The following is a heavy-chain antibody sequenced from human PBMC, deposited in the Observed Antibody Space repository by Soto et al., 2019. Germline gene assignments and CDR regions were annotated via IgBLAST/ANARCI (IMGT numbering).Heavy chain of an antibody. CDR2: INPSRGSA. CDR1: GYPFFKYF. D-gene: IGHD1-7*01. Sequence: ASVKVSCKASGYPFFKYFIHWVRQAPGQGLEWIGIINPSRGSATYGPIFQGRVSLTTDMPTSTVYMELSSLRSEDTAIYYCARPLIGNTIDLWGQGTSVTVSS. V-gene: IGHV1-46*01. CDR3: ARPLIGNTIDL. J-gene: IGHJ3*01.